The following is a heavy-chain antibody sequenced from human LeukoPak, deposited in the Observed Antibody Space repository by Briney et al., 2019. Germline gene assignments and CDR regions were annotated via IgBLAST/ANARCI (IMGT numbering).Heavy chain of an antibody. CDR3: ARTLRYCSGGSCYLWGFDY. CDR1: GGSISSGDYY. V-gene: IGHV4-30-4*08. D-gene: IGHD2-15*01. J-gene: IGHJ4*02. Sequence: SETLSLTCTVSGGSISSGDYYWSWIRQPPGKGLEWIGYIYYSGSTYYNPSLKSRVTISVDTSKNQFSLKLSSVTAADTAVYYCARTLRYCSGGSCYLWGFDYWGQGTLVTVSS. CDR2: IYYSGST.